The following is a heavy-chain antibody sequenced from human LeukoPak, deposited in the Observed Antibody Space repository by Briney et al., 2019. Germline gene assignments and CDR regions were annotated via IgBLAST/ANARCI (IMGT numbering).Heavy chain of an antibody. Sequence: LETLSLTCAVYGGAFSGYYLGWVRHPPGKGVGWVGENNYSGSTNYNPSLKSRVTISVDTSKNQFSLKLSSVTAADTAVYYCARAYSNFPYYYYYYGMDVWGQGTTVTVSS. D-gene: IGHD4-4*01. CDR2: NNYSGST. CDR1: GGAFSGYY. J-gene: IGHJ6*02. V-gene: IGHV4-34*01. CDR3: ARAYSNFPYYYYYYGMDV.